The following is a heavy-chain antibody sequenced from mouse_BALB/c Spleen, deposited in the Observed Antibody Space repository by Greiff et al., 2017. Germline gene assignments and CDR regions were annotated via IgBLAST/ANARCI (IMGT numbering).Heavy chain of an antibody. CDR2: IYPGDGDT. D-gene: IGHD1-2*01. V-gene: IGHV1-87*01. Sequence: VQLQQSGAELARPGASVKLSCKASGYTFTSYWMQWVKQRPGQGLEWIGAIYPGDGDTRYTQKFKGKDTLTADKSSSTAYVQLSSLGSEDSAVLYCARKVLRQRDYAMDYWGQGTSVTVSA. CDR3: ARKVLRQRDYAMDY. CDR1: GYTFTSYW. J-gene: IGHJ4*01.